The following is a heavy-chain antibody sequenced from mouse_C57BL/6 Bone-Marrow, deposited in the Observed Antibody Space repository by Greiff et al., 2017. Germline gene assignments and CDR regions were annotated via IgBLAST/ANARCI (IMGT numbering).Heavy chain of an antibody. Sequence: EVKLVESGGDLVKPGGSLKLSCAASGFTFSSYGMSWVRQTPDKRLEWVATISSGGSYTYYPDSVKGRFTISRDNAKNTLYLQMSSLKSEDTAMYYCARSPLGAYWGQGTLVTVSA. J-gene: IGHJ3*01. CDR2: ISSGGSYT. V-gene: IGHV5-6*01. CDR1: GFTFSSYG. CDR3: ARSPLGAY.